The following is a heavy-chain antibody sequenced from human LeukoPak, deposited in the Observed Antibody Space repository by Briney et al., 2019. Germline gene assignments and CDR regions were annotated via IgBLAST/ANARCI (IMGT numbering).Heavy chain of an antibody. Sequence: ASVTVSCKASGYTFTSYDINWVRQATGQGLEWMGWMNPNSGNTGYAQKFQGRVTMTRNTSISTAYMELSSLRSEDTAVYYCAREGYYDSSGHPGGEDYWGQGTLVTVSS. J-gene: IGHJ4*02. D-gene: IGHD3-22*01. CDR3: AREGYYDSSGHPGGEDY. CDR2: MNPNSGNT. CDR1: GYTFTSYD. V-gene: IGHV1-8*01.